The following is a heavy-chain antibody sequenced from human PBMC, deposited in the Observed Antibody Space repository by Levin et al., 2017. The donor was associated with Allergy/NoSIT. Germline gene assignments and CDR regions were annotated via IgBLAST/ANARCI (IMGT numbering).Heavy chain of an antibody. Sequence: PSETLSLTCVVSGHSISSSDWWSWVRQSPGRGLEWIGEIYQRDITNYNPSLKSRVSISVDNSKNQFSLRVTSVTAADTAVYYCARAATLGHSSSYRDVFDIWGPGTMVTVSS. D-gene: IGHD3-22*01. V-gene: IGHV4-4*02. J-gene: IGHJ3*02. CDR2: IYQRDIT. CDR1: GHSISSSDW. CDR3: ARAATLGHSSSYRDVFDI.